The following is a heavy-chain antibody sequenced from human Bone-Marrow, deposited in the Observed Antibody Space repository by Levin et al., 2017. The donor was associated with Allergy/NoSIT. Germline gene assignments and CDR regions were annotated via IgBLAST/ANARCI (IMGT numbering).Heavy chain of an antibody. CDR3: TTIESDDFGGLVY. D-gene: IGHD3-10*01. Sequence: GESLKISCAASGFTFTNAWMTWVRQAPGRGLEWVGRIKSKTYGGTADFAAPVRGRFSISRDDSENTMYLHMNNLKPEDTALYYCTTIESDDFGGLVYWGQGTLVTVSS. CDR2: IKSKTYGGTA. J-gene: IGHJ4*02. V-gene: IGHV3-15*01. CDR1: GFTFTNAW.